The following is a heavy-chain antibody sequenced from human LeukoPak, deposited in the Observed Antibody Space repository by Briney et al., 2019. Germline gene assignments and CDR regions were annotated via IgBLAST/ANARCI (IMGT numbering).Heavy chain of an antibody. CDR2: INPTGGST. D-gene: IGHD3-22*01. Sequence: ASVKVSCKASGYTFTTYYMHWVRQAPGKGLEWMGKINPTGGSTTYAQKFQGRVTMTRDMSTNTVYMELSSLRSEDTAVYYCARQGRSGSYSAFSWFDPWGQGTLVTVSS. CDR3: ARQGRSGSYSAFSWFDP. V-gene: IGHV1-46*01. CDR1: GYTFTTYY. J-gene: IGHJ5*02.